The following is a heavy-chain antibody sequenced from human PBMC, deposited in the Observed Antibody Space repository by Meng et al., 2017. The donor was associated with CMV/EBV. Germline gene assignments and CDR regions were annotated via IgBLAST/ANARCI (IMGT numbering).Heavy chain of an antibody. J-gene: IGHJ6*02. CDR1: GGSLSAYA. CDR3: ARGHYPQLAPDYYYGLDV. D-gene: IGHD1-1*01. Sequence: SVTVSCKASGGSLSAYATSWVRQAPGQGLEWIGGIIPIPDVTNYAQKFQGSVTNTAARSTSTAYLELNSLISEDTAVYYCARGHYPQLAPDYYYGLDVWGQGTTVTVSS. CDR2: IIPIPDVT. V-gene: IGHV1-69*10.